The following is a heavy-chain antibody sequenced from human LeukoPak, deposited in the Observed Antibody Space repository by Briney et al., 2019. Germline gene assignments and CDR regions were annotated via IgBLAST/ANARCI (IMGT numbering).Heavy chain of an antibody. J-gene: IGHJ6*02. V-gene: IGHV4-30-2*01. CDR2: IYHSGST. CDR1: GCSISSGGYY. CDR3: ATDTQILSPIQTFHSYAMAV. Sequence: SQTLSLTCTVSGCSISSGGYYWSWIRQPPGKGLEWIGYIYHSGSTYYNPSLKSRFTISVDRSKNQFSLKLSSVTAPATAVYYCATDTQILSPIQTFHSYAMAVWGRGTTVTVSS.